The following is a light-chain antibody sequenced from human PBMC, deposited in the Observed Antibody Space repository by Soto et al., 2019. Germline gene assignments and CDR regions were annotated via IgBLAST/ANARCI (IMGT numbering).Light chain of an antibody. V-gene: IGLV4-69*01. CDR3: QTWGTGIVV. Sequence: QSVLTQSPSASASLGAPVKLTCTLSSGHSSYAIAWHQQQPEKGPRYLMKLNSDGSHSKGDGIPDRFSGSGSGAERYLTISSLQSEDEADYYCQTWGTGIVVFGGGTKVTVL. J-gene: IGLJ2*01. CDR1: SGHSSYA. CDR2: LNSDGSH.